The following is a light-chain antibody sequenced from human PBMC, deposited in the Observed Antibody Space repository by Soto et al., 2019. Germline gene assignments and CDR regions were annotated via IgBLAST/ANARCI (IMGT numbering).Light chain of an antibody. CDR3: QQYNNWPPIT. V-gene: IGKV3-15*01. J-gene: IGKJ5*01. CDR1: QSVSSN. Sequence: IVMTPAPAPLSVSAGAGVTLSCRTSQSVSSNLAWYQQRPGQAPRLLIYGASTRATGIPARFSGSGSGTEFTLTISSLQSEDFAVYYCQQYNNWPPITFGQGTRLEIK. CDR2: GAS.